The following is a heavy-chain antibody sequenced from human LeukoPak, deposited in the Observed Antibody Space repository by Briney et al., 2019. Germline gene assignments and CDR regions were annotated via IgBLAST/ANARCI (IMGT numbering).Heavy chain of an antibody. V-gene: IGHV1-18*04. D-gene: IGHD4-11*01. J-gene: IGHJ4*02. Sequence: ASVKVSCKASGYTFTSYGFSWVRQAPGQGLEWMGWISAYNGNTNYAQNFQGRVTMTTDTSTSTAYMELRSLRSDDTAVYYCARDYGNYGDYWGQGTLVTVSS. CDR1: GYTFTSYG. CDR3: ARDYGNYGDY. CDR2: ISAYNGNT.